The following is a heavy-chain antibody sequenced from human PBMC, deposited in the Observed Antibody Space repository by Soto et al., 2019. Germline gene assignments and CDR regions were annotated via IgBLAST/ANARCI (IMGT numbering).Heavy chain of an antibody. D-gene: IGHD3-10*01. V-gene: IGHV4-34*01. CDR2: INDSGST. CDR1: GGSFSGSY. Sequence: QVQLQQWGAGLLKPSETLSLTCGVYGGSFSGSYWSWIRQPPEKGLKWIGEINDSGSTNYNPSLKSRVTISVDTSKNQFSLNLRSVTAADTAVYYCASGRGAENYWGQGTLVTVSS. CDR3: ASGRGAENY. J-gene: IGHJ4*02.